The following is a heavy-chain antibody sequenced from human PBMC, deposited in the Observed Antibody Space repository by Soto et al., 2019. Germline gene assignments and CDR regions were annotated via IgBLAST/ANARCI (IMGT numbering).Heavy chain of an antibody. D-gene: IGHD3-3*01. CDR2: MNPNSGNT. Sequence: GASVKVSCKASGYTFTSYDINWVRQATGQGLEWMGWMNPNSGNTGYAQKFQGRVTMTRNTSISTAYMELSSLRSEDTAVYYCARLTYYDFWSGPGANYYYYMDVRGKGTTVTVSS. CDR1: GYTFTSYD. J-gene: IGHJ6*03. V-gene: IGHV1-8*01. CDR3: ARLTYYDFWSGPGANYYYYMDV.